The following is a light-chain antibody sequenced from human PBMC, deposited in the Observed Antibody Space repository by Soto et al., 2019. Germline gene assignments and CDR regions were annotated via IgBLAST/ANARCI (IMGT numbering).Light chain of an antibody. CDR1: SSDVGGYNS. CDR2: EVS. J-gene: IGLJ1*01. CDR3: SSFTSSSTLYV. V-gene: IGLV2-14*01. Sequence: QSVLTQPASVSGSPGQSITISCPGTSSDVGGYNSVSWYQQHPGKAPKLMIYEVSNRPSGVSNRFSGSKSGNTASLTVSGLQAEDEADYYCSSFTSSSTLYVFGTGTKGTVL.